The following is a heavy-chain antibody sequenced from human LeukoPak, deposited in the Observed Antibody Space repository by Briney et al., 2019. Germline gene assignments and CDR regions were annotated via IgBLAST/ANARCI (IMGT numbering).Heavy chain of an antibody. D-gene: IGHD3-22*01. CDR3: ARGRLYDSSGYLRMPFDY. CDR1: GGSFSDYY. Sequence: PSETLSLTCAVYGGSFSDYYWSWIRQPPGKGLEWIGEINHSGSTNYNPSLKSRVTISVDTSKNQFSLKLSSVTAADTAVYYCARGRLYDSSGYLRMPFDYWGQGTLVTVSS. CDR2: INHSGST. J-gene: IGHJ4*02. V-gene: IGHV4-34*01.